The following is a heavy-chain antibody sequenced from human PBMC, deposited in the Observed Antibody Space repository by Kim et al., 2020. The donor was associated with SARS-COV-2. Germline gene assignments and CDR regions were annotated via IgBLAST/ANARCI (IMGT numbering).Heavy chain of an antibody. J-gene: IGHJ3*02. CDR3: TRGGLIQLWLRADAFDI. V-gene: IGHV3-49*04. CDR1: GFTFGDYA. Sequence: GGSLRLSCTASGFTFGDYAMSWVRQAPGKGLEWVGFIRSKAYGGTTEYAASVKGRFTISRDDSKSIAYLQMNSLKTEDTAVYYCTRGGLIQLWLRADAFDIWGQGTMVTVSS. D-gene: IGHD5-18*01. CDR2: IRSKAYGGTT.